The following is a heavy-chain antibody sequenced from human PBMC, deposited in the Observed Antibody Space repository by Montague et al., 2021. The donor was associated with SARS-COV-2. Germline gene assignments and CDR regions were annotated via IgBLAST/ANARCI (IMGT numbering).Heavy chain of an antibody. CDR1: GGSVSSSPYY. CDR3: ASAYYYVSWSYVYNYYMDA. D-gene: IGHD3-10*01. CDR2: ISYSGRT. V-gene: IGHV4-39*01. J-gene: IGHJ6*03. Sequence: ETLSLTCTVSGGSVSSSPYYWGWIRQPPGRGLEWVGSISYSGRTYFXXXLKSRLTISVDSSENQFSLRLSSVTAADTAVYYCASAYYYVSWSYVYNYYMDAWGKGTTVTVSS.